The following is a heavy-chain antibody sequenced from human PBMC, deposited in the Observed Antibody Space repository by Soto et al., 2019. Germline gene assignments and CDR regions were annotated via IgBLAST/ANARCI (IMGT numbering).Heavy chain of an antibody. V-gene: IGHV5-51*01. D-gene: IGHD2-2*01. Sequence: GEALKVSCKVSGYRFTSDFIFFVRQMRGKGLECMGIIYPGDSDTRYSPSFKGQVTISADKSISTAYLQWGSLKASDTSMYYCARLVNQAEKYGMEVRGQGNTVNVSS. CDR2: IYPGDSDT. CDR3: ARLVNQAEKYGMEV. J-gene: IGHJ6*02. CDR1: GYRFTSDF.